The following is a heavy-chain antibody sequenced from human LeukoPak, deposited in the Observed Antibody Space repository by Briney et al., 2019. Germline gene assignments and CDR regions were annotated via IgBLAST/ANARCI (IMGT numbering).Heavy chain of an antibody. J-gene: IGHJ4*02. CDR2: INPSGGST. CDR3: ARGYGILTGYPTPFDY. D-gene: IGHD3-9*01. Sequence: ASVKVSCKASGYTFTSYYMHWVRQAPGQGLEWMGIINPSGGSTSYAQKFQGRVTMTRDTSISTAYMELSRLRSDDTAGYDCARGYGILTGYPTPFDYWGQGTLVTVSS. CDR1: GYTFTSYY. V-gene: IGHV1-46*01.